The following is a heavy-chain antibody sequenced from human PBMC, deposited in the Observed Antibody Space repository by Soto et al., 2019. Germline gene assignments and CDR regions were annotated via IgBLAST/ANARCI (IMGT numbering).Heavy chain of an antibody. D-gene: IGHD3-10*02. Sequence: QVQLVQSGAEVKGPGDSVRVSCEASGYTFTAYYIHWVRQAPGQGLEWMGWINPKFGDTTYAQDFQGRVSMTRDMSISTVYMELSRLTSDDTAIYYCARNMDYYYGRGSGNGHGVWGQGTTVTVFS. CDR2: INPKFGDT. CDR3: ARNMDYYYGRGSGNGHGV. J-gene: IGHJ6*02. V-gene: IGHV1-2*02. CDR1: GYTFTAYY.